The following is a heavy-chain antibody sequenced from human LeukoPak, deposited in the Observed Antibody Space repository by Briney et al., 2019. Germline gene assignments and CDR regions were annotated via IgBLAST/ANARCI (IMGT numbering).Heavy chain of an antibody. CDR1: GGSITNYY. Sequence: PSETLSLTCTVSGGSITNYYWSWIRQPPGKGLEWIGYIYYSGSTNYNPSLKSRVTISVDTSKNQFSLNLSSVTAADTAVYYCAKRGYMDVWGKGTTVTISS. D-gene: IGHD3-10*01. CDR3: AKRGYMDV. J-gene: IGHJ6*03. V-gene: IGHV4-59*01. CDR2: IYYSGST.